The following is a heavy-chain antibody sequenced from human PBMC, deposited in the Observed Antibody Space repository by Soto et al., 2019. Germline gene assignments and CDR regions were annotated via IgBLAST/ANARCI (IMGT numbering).Heavy chain of an antibody. CDR1: GFTFSSYS. D-gene: IGHD6-6*01. Sequence: PGGSLRLSCAASGFTFSSYSMNWVRQAPGKGLEWVSSISSSSSYIYYADSVKGRFTISRDNAKNSLYLQMNSLRAEDTAVYYCAIAARPASRFDPWGQGTLVTVSS. V-gene: IGHV3-21*01. J-gene: IGHJ5*02. CDR2: ISSSSSYI. CDR3: AIAARPASRFDP.